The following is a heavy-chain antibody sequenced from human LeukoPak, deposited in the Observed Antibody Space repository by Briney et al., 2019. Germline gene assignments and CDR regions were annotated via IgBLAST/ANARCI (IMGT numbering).Heavy chain of an antibody. CDR2: IIPILGIA. CDR1: GGTFSSYA. D-gene: IGHD2-21*02. J-gene: IGHJ3*02. V-gene: IGHV1-69*04. Sequence: SVKVSCKASGGTFSSYAISWVRQAPGQGLEWMGRIIPILGIANYAQKFQGRVTITADKSTSTAYMELSSLRSEDTAVYYCASACCGGDCYSDAFDIWGQGTMVTVSS. CDR3: ASACCGGDCYSDAFDI.